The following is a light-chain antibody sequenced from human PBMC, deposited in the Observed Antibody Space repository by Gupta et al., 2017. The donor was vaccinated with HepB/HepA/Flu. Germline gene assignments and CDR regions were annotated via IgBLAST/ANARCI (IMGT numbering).Light chain of an antibody. CDR2: ENN. CDR3: AAWDDSLSVRV. Sequence: QSVLTQPPSASGTPGPGVTISCSGSSSNIGGNYVCWYQQLPGTAPKLLIYENNKRPSWVPDRFSGAKSGTSASLAISGLRSEDEADYFCAAWDDSLSVRVFGGGTKLTVL. J-gene: IGLJ3*02. CDR1: SSNIGGNY. V-gene: IGLV1-47*01.